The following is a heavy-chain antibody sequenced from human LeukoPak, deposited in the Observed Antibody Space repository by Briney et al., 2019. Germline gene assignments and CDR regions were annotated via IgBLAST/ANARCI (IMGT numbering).Heavy chain of an antibody. V-gene: IGHV3-30*02. J-gene: IGHJ3*02. CDR2: IRFDGSDK. CDR1: GFTFSIYG. CDR3: ARGRLYGSYI. Sequence: GESLRLSCAASGFTFSIYGMHWVRQAPGKGLEWMTFIRFDGSDKFYADSVQGRFTISRDNAKNSLYLQMNSLRAEDTAVYYCARGRLYGSYIWGQGTMVTVSS. D-gene: IGHD3-10*01.